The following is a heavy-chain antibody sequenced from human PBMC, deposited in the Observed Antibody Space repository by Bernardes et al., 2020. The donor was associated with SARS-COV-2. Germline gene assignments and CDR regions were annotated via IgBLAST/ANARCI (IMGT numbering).Heavy chain of an antibody. V-gene: IGHV3-7*04. CDR1: GGSISSYW. D-gene: IGHD3-16*01. Sequence: LSLTCTVSGGSISSYWMSWVRQAPGKGLEWVAIIKQDGSEKYYVDSVKGRFTISRDNAKNSLYLQMNSLRAEDTAVYYCARASRATAYAYWGQGTLVTVSS. CDR2: IKQDGSEK. J-gene: IGHJ4*02. CDR3: ARASRATAYAY.